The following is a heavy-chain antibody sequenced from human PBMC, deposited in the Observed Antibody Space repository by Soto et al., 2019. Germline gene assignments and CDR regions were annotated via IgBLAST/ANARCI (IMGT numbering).Heavy chain of an antibody. CDR1: GYTFSGHA. V-gene: IGHV1-3*01. J-gene: IGHJ5*02. Sequence: QVHFVQSGAEVKKPGASVKVSCKASGYTFSGHAIHWLRQAPGQRPEWLGWINAGNSKTYYSEKFEGRVSFTRDTVATTVSMELTSLTSEDTAVYYCGRDQSGTGYYVDWFDPWGQGTLVTVSS. CDR2: INAGNSKT. D-gene: IGHD3-10*02. CDR3: GRDQSGTGYYVDWFDP.